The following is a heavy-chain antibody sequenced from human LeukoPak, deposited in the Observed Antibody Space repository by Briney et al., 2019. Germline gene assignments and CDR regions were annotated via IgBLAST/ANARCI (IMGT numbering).Heavy chain of an antibody. D-gene: IGHD1-26*01. CDR3: ARGRRRVGTVPPDY. Sequence: GGSLRLSCAASGLTFSSYAMNWIRQAPGKGLEWISYISSTSNTIHYAGSVRGRFTVSRDNTKNSLYLQMNSLRADDTAVYYCARGRRRVGTVPPDYWGQGTLVTVSS. CDR2: ISSTSNTI. J-gene: IGHJ4*02. V-gene: IGHV3-48*04. CDR1: GLTFSSYA.